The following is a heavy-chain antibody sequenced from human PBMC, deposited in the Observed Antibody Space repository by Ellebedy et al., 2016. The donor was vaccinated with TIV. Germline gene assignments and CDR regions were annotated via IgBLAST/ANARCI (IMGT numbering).Heavy chain of an antibody. CDR1: GGSFSGYY. J-gene: IGHJ4*02. CDR2: INHSGST. Sequence: SETLSLTCAVYGGSFSGYYWSWIRQPPGKGLEWIGEINHSGSTNYNPSLKSRVTISVDTSKNQFSLKLSSVTAADTAVYYCARWAHGGDGFDYWGQGTLVTVSS. D-gene: IGHD2-21*02. V-gene: IGHV4-34*01. CDR3: ARWAHGGDGFDY.